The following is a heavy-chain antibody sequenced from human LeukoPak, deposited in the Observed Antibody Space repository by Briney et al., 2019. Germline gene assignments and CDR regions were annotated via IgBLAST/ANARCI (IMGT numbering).Heavy chain of an antibody. CDR1: GFTFSSYS. J-gene: IGHJ5*02. V-gene: IGHV3-48*01. CDR3: ARAAEWELYWFDP. D-gene: IGHD1-26*01. CDR2: ISSSSSTI. Sequence: GGSLRLSCAASGFTFSSYSMNWVRQAPGKGLEWVSYISSSSSTIYYADSVKGRFTISRDNAKNSLYLQMNSPRAEDTAVYYCARAAEWELYWFDPWGQGTLVTVSS.